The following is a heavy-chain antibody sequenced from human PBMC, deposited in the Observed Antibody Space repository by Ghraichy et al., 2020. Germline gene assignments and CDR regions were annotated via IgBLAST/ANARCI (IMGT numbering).Heavy chain of an antibody. V-gene: IGHV1-18*01. CDR1: GYTFSNHG. Sequence: ASVKVSCKASGYTFSNHGINWVRQAPGQGLEWMGWINGFNGDTFYAQKFQGRVTLTTDTSSSTAYMEVRGLTSDDTATYYCARDTCSSTRCPIYYYYGMDVWGQGTTVTVSS. J-gene: IGHJ6*02. D-gene: IGHD2-2*01. CDR3: ARDTCSSTRCPIYYYYGMDV. CDR2: INGFNGDT.